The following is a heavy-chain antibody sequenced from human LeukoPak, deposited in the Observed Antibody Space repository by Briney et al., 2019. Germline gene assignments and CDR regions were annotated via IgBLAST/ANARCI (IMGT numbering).Heavy chain of an antibody. CDR3: ARVGGYGDYYFDY. CDR2: IYYSGST. V-gene: IGHV4-31*03. CDR1: GGSISSGAYY. D-gene: IGHD5-12*01. Sequence: SETRSLTCTVSGGSISSGAYYWSWIRQHPGKGLEWIGCIYYSGSTSYNPSLERRVTRSVDTSTNQFSLRLSSVTAADTALYYCARVGGYGDYYFDYWGQGTLVTVS. J-gene: IGHJ4*02.